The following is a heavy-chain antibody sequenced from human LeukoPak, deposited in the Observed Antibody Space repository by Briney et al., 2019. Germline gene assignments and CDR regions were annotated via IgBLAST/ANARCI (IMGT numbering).Heavy chain of an antibody. D-gene: IGHD1-26*01. CDR2: MYYSGST. CDR1: GGSISSYY. Sequence: PSETLSLTCTVFGGSISSYYWTWIRQPPGKGLEWIGYMYYSGSTNYNPSLKSRVTISVDTSKKQFSLRLSSVTAADTAVYYCAGVVGGTVEYWGQGTLVTVSS. CDR3: AGVVGGTVEY. V-gene: IGHV4-59*08. J-gene: IGHJ4*02.